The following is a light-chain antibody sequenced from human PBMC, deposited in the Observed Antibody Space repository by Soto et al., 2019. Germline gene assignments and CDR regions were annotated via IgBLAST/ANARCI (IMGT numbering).Light chain of an antibody. Sequence: GDSVTITCRASQNIRNWLAWYQQKPGKVPKLLIYAASTLQSGVPSRFSGSGSGTDFTLTISSLQPEDVATYYCQKYNSAPTWTCGQGTKVDIK. CDR1: QNIRNW. CDR3: QKYNSAPTWT. V-gene: IGKV1-27*01. J-gene: IGKJ1*01. CDR2: AAS.